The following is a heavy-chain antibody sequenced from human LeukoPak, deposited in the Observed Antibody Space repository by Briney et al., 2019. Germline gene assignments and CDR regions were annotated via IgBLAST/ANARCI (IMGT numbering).Heavy chain of an antibody. Sequence: NPSETLSLTCAVYGGSFSGYYWSWIRQPPGKGLEWIGEINHSGSTNYNPSLSLKSRVTISVDTSKNQFSLKLSSVTAADTAVYYCAVSAAALFDPWGQGTLVTVSS. CDR3: AVSAAALFDP. D-gene: IGHD6-6*01. CDR2: INHSGST. CDR1: GGSFSGYY. V-gene: IGHV4-34*01. J-gene: IGHJ5*02.